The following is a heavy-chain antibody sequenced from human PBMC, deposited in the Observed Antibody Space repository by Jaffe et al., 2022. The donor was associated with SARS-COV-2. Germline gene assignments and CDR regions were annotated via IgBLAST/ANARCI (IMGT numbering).Heavy chain of an antibody. D-gene: IGHD3-16*01. V-gene: IGHV1-8*01. CDR2: MNPNSGNT. CDR1: GYTFTSYD. Sequence: QVQLVQSGAEVKKPGASVKVSCKASGYTFTSYDINWVRQATGQGLEWMGWMNPNSGNTGYAQKFQGRVTMTRNTSISTAYMELSSLRSEDTAVYYCARDWASPGYYYYGMDVWGQGTTVTVSS. J-gene: IGHJ6*02. CDR3: ARDWASPGYYYYGMDV.